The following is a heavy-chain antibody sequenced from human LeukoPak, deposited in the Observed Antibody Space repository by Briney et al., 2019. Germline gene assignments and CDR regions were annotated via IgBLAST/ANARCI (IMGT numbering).Heavy chain of an antibody. J-gene: IGHJ4*02. CDR1: GFSFSSSP. CDR3: VRKNSGLQPFDF. CDR2: ISSSGGDT. D-gene: IGHD1-14*01. Sequence: GGSLRLSCAASGFSFSSSPMSWVRQAPGKGLEWASRISSSGGDTPYADAVKGRFTISRDNSKDTVYLQMNRLRVEDTAVYYCVRKNSGLQPFDFWGQGTLVTVSS. V-gene: IGHV3-23*01.